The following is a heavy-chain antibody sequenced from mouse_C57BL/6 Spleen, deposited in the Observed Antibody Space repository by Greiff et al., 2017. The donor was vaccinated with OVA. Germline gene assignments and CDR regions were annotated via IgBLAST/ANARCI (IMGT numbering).Heavy chain of an antibody. V-gene: IGHV1-85*01. CDR1: GYTFTSYD. J-gene: IGHJ1*03. CDR2: LYPRDGST. CDR3: ARSAGDDDDGDWYFDV. D-gene: IGHD2-4*01. Sequence: QVQLQQSGPALVKPGASVTLSCKASGYTFTSYDINWVKQRPGQGLEWIGWLYPRDGSTKYHEKLKGPATLTVDPSSSTAYMELHSLTSEDSAVYFCARSAGDDDDGDWYFDVWGTGTTVTVSS.